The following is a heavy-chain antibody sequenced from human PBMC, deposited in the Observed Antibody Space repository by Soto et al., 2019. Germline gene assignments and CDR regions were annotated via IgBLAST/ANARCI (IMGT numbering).Heavy chain of an antibody. V-gene: IGHV3-15*01. CDR3: TTDYGWAFGI. D-gene: IGHD4-17*01. Sequence: EVQLVASGGGLVKPGESLRLSCAASGFTLTSARMTWVRQAPGKGLEWVGRIQSEIDGGTADYPAAVKGRFTISRDDSKTTLHLQLNSLKTEDTAVYYCTTDYGWAFGIWGQGTMVTVFS. CDR2: IQSEIDGGTA. J-gene: IGHJ3*02. CDR1: GFTLTSAR.